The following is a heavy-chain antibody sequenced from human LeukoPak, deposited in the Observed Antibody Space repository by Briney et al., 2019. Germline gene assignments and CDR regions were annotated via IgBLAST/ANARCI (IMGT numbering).Heavy chain of an antibody. Sequence: GGSLRLSCAASGFTFSSDWMIWVRQAPGKGLEWVANIKPDEGEKYYMDSVKGRFTVSRDNAKNSLYLQMNSLRAEDTAVYYCARGGTGTMFDWGQGTLVTVSS. CDR2: IKPDEGEK. V-gene: IGHV3-7*01. CDR3: ARGGTGTMFD. D-gene: IGHD1-7*01. J-gene: IGHJ4*02. CDR1: GFTFSSDW.